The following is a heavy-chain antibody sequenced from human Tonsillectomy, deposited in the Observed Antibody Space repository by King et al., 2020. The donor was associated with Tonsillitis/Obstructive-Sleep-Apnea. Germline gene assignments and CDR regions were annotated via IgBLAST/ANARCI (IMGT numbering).Heavy chain of an antibody. CDR2: IYYSGST. CDR1: GGSVSSGSYY. J-gene: IGHJ5*02. D-gene: IGHD3-22*01. Sequence: QLQESGPGLVKPSETLSLTCTVSGGSVSSGSYYWSWIRQPPGKGLEWIGYIYYSGSTNCNPSLKSRVTISVDTSKNQFSLKLSSVTAADTAVYYCARESPYYYDSSGFPAGDWFDPWGQGTLVTVSS. V-gene: IGHV4-61*01. CDR3: ARESPYYYDSSGFPAGDWFDP.